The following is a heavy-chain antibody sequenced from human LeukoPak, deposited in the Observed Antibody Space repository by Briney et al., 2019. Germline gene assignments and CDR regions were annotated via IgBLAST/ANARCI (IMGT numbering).Heavy chain of an antibody. D-gene: IGHD2-8*02. Sequence: GGSLRLSCAASAFTVSSNFMTWVRQVPGKGLEWVSLIYAGGGTYYADSVQGRFSISRHLSKNTVDLQMNNLRLEDTAVYYCASGRSYWYHLDYWGRGTLVTVSS. CDR2: IYAGGGT. J-gene: IGHJ4*02. CDR1: AFTVSSNF. V-gene: IGHV3-53*04. CDR3: ASGRSYWYHLDY.